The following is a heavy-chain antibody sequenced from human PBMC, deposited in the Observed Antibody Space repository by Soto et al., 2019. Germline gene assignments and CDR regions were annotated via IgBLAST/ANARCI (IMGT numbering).Heavy chain of an antibody. D-gene: IGHD5-12*01. CDR2: TNSDGSAI. CDR1: GFTFSSYW. Sequence: GGSLRLSCEASGFTFSSYWMNWVRQAPGKGLVWVSRTNSDGSAIMYADSVKGRFTISRDNDKNTLYLQMNSLRPEDTAVYYCASLEWESSGYADYWGQGTQVTVSS. V-gene: IGHV3-74*03. CDR3: ASLEWESSGYADY. J-gene: IGHJ4*02.